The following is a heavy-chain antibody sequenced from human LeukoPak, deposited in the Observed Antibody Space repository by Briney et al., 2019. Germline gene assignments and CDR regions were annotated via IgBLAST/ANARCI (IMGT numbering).Heavy chain of an antibody. CDR3: AKLVGDFDY. Sequence: GGSLRLSCAASGFTFSSYGMHWVRQAPGKGLEWVAVISYDGSNKYYADSVKGRFTISRDNSKNTLYLQMNSLRAEDTAVYYCAKLVGDFDYWGQGTLVTVSS. CDR2: ISYDGSNK. J-gene: IGHJ4*02. D-gene: IGHD3-10*01. V-gene: IGHV3-30*18. CDR1: GFTFSSYG.